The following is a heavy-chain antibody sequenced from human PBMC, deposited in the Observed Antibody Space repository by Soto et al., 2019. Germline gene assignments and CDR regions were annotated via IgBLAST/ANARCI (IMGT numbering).Heavy chain of an antibody. V-gene: IGHV4-59*01. CDR2: IYYSGST. J-gene: IGHJ3*02. D-gene: IGHD3-22*01. CDR1: GGSISSYY. CDR3: ARDRYYDSSGDRAFDI. Sequence: PSETLSLTCTVSGGSISSYYWSWIRQPPGKGLEWIGYIYYSGSTNYNPSLKSRVTISVDTSKNQFSLKLSSVTAADTAVYYCARDRYYDSSGDRAFDIWGQGTMVTVSS.